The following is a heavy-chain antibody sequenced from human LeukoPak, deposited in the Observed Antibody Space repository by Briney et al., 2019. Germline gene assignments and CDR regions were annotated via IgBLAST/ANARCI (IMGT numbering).Heavy chain of an antibody. CDR2: IGTAGDT. Sequence: GGSLRLSCAASGFTFSSYDMHWVRQATGKGLEWVSAIGTAGDTYYPGSVKGRFTISRDNAKNSLYVQLNSLRGDDTAVYYCVRGGCGGNCYNLDIPLDYWGQGTLVTVSS. V-gene: IGHV3-13*01. D-gene: IGHD2-2*02. J-gene: IGHJ4*02. CDR1: GFTFSSYD. CDR3: VRGGCGGNCYNLDIPLDY.